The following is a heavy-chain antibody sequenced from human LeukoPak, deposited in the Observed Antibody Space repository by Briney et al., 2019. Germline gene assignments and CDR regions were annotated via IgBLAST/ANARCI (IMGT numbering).Heavy chain of an antibody. J-gene: IGHJ6*02. CDR2: IIVSVRTI. Sequence: GGSLRLSCAASGFTFSSYEMNWVRQAPGKGLEWVSYIIVSVRTIYYADSVKGRFTISRDNAKNSLYLQMNSLRAEDTAVYYCASTGGGSGSYYRYYYYYYGMDVWGQGTTVTVSS. CDR1: GFTFSSYE. D-gene: IGHD3-10*01. CDR3: ASTGGGSGSYYRYYYYYYGMDV. V-gene: IGHV3-48*03.